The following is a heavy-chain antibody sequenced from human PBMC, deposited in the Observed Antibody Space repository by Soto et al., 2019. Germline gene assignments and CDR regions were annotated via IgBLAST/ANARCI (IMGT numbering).Heavy chain of an antibody. CDR3: AKGYYYDSSGATGRLNKQFDY. CDR1: GFTFSSYA. V-gene: IGHV3-23*01. CDR2: ISGSGGST. J-gene: IGHJ4*02. D-gene: IGHD3-22*01. Sequence: PGGSLRLSCAASGFTFSSYAMSWVRQAPGKGLEWVSAISGSGGSTYYADSVKGRFTISRDNSKNTLYLQMNSLRAEDTAVYYCAKGYYYDSSGATGRLNKQFDYWGQGTLVTVSS.